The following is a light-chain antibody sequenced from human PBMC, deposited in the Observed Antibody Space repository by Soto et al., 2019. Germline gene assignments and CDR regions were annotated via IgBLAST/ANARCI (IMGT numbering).Light chain of an antibody. V-gene: IGLV2-14*01. Sequence: QSVLTQPASVSGSPGQSITISCTGTSSDVGGYNYVSWYQQHPGKVPKLMIYEVTNRPSGVSDRFSGSKSGNTASLTISGLQTEDEADYYCSSYTSSITLVFGGGTKLTVL. CDR3: SSYTSSITLV. J-gene: IGLJ3*02. CDR2: EVT. CDR1: SSDVGGYNY.